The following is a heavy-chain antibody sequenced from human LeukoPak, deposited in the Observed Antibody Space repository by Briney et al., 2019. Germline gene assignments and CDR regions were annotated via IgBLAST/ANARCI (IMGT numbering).Heavy chain of an antibody. CDR1: GFTFNSYA. CDR3: AGDIEGPVVY. CDR2: ISSDGINK. V-gene: IGHV3-30*03. Sequence: GGSLRLSCAASGFTFNSYAMHWVRQAPGKGLEWVALISSDGINKYYADSAKGRFTISRDNSKNTLYLQMNSLRAEDTAVYYCAGDIEGPVVYWGQGTLVTVYS. D-gene: IGHD3-16*02. J-gene: IGHJ4*02.